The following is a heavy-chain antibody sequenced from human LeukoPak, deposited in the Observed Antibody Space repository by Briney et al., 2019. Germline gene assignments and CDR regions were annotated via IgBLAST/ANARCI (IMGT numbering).Heavy chain of an antibody. CDR3: ARGKSRGSHIDY. V-gene: IGHV4-4*07. CDR1: GGSINSYY. CDR2: IYISDNFYTSGRT. J-gene: IGHJ4*02. Sequence: SETLSLTCTVSGGSINSYYWSWVRQPAEKGLEWIGRIYISDNFYTSGRTNYNPSLKSRVTISVDTSKNQFSLKVRSVTAADTAVYFCARGKSRGSHIDYWGQGTLVTVSS. D-gene: IGHD1-26*01.